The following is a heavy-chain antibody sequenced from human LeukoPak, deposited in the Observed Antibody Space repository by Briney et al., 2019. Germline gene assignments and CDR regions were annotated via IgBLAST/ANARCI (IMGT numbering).Heavy chain of an antibody. V-gene: IGHV3-73*01. Sequence: GGSLRLSCVASGFTFSTSAIHWVRQASGKGLEWVGRVRGNTENYATAYVASVRGRFTISRDESKNTVYLQMNSLETEDTAVYFCTRPKSGNWFDPWGQGTLVTVSS. J-gene: IGHJ5*02. CDR2: VRGNTENYAT. CDR3: TRPKSGNWFDP. D-gene: IGHD1-26*01. CDR1: GFTFSTSA.